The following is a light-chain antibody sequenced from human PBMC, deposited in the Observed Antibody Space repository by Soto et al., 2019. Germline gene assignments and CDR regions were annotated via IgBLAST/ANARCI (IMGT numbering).Light chain of an antibody. CDR3: MQASQLRT. CDR2: QSS. CDR1: ESLVHSDGKTY. V-gene: IGKV2-24*01. Sequence: IVLTQTPLSSADTLGQPASFSCGSSESLVHSDGKTYLGWLHLRPGQPPRLLIYQSSRRPPGVPDRFSGSGAGTNFTLKISRVEPEDVGIFYCMQASQLRTFGQGTKVDIK. J-gene: IGKJ1*01.